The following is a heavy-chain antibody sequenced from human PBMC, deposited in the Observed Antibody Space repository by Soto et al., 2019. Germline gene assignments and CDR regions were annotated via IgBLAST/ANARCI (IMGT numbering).Heavy chain of an antibody. CDR2: ISSSSSYI. D-gene: IGHD3-10*01. V-gene: IGHV3-21*01. CDR1: GFTFSSYS. J-gene: IGHJ6*03. CDR3: ARDSRLDRDSYYYYMDV. Sequence: GGSLRLSCAASGFTFSSYSMNWVRQAPGKGLEWVSSISSSSSYIYYADSVKGRFTISRDNAKNSLYLQMNSLRAEDTAVYYCARDSRLDRDSYYYYMDVWGKGTTVTVSS.